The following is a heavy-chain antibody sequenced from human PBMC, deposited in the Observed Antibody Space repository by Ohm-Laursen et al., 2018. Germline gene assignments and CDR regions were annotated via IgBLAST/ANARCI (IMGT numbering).Heavy chain of an antibody. V-gene: IGHV4-28*01. D-gene: IGHD1-1*01. J-gene: IGHJ3*02. Sequence: SDTLSLTCAVSGYSVGITNWWAWIRQPPGKGLEWIGYMHYSGITYYNPSLKSRVTMSIDTSKNQVSLKLTSVTAVDTAMYYCATILPGTWYAFDMWGQGTMVTVSS. CDR1: GYSVGITNW. CDR2: MHYSGIT. CDR3: ATILPGTWYAFDM.